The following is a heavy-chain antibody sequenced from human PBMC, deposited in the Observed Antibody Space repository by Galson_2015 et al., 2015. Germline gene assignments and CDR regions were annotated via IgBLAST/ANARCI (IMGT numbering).Heavy chain of an antibody. CDR2: IYYTGST. CDR3: ARRAYGSGSPWV. D-gene: IGHD3-10*01. Sequence: SETLSLTCTVSGGSISGYSWSWIRQPPGKGLEWIGYIYYTGSTNYNPSLKSRVTISVDTSKNQFSLQLNSVTPDDTAIYYCARRAYGSGSPWVWGQGTLVTVSS. J-gene: IGHJ4*02. CDR1: GGSISGYS. V-gene: IGHV4-59*08.